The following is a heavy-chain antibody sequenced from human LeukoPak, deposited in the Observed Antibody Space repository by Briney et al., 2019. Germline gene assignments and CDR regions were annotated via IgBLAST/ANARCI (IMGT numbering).Heavy chain of an antibody. CDR3: ARPAYCSGGSCYSLHFDY. CDR2: IYPGDSDT. Sequence: GESLQISCKGSGYSFTSYWIGWVRQMPGKGLEWMGIIYPGDSDTRYSPSFQGQVTISADKSISTAYLQWSSLKASDTAMYYCARPAYCSGGSCYSLHFDYWGQGTLVTVSS. J-gene: IGHJ4*02. V-gene: IGHV5-51*01. CDR1: GYSFTSYW. D-gene: IGHD2-15*01.